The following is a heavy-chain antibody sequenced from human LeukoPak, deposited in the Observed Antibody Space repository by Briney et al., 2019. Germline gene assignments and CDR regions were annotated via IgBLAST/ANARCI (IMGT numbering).Heavy chain of an antibody. CDR1: GLDFTAYG. CDR2: IYPGGYNR. CDR3: ARHFHSAWFGF. D-gene: IGHD5-18*01. V-gene: IGHV5-51*01. J-gene: IGHJ4*02. Sequence: GESLLISCQCSGLDFTAYGIAWVRPVPGKGLEWRGNIYPGGYNRTSSPSVQGQVTMSADKSITTVYLQWSSLKASDTAMYYCARHFHSAWFGFWGQGSLVTVSS.